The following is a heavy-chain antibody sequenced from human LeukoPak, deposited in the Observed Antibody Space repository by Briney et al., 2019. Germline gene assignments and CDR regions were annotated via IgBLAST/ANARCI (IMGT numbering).Heavy chain of an antibody. CDR1: GGSMSTYY. D-gene: IGHD6-13*01. CDR2: IYDSLST. J-gene: IGHJ4*02. CDR3: ARRSWYVDY. V-gene: IGHV4-59*01. Sequence: ASETLSLTCTVSGGSMSTYYWSWIRQPPGKGLEWIGYIYDSLSTDYNPSLKSRVTISVDMSKNQFSLKLASVTAADTAVYYCARRSWYVDYWGQGTLVTASS.